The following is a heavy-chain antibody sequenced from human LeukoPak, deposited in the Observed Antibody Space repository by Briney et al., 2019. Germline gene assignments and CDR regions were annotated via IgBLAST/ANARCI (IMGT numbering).Heavy chain of an antibody. CDR2: IYSDGSRT. CDR1: GFTFSSYW. CDR3: ARSGRGGAFDI. D-gene: IGHD1-26*01. V-gene: IGHV3-74*01. J-gene: IGHJ3*02. Sequence: GGSLRLSCAASGFTFSSYWMHWVRQGPGKGLVWVSRIYSDGSRTNNADSVKGRFTISGDNAKNTLYLQMSSLRAEDTAVYYCARSGRGGAFDIWGQGTMVTVSS.